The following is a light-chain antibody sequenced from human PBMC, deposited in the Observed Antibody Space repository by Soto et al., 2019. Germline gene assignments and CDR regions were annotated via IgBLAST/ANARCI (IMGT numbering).Light chain of an antibody. CDR1: QSVASRN. J-gene: IGKJ1*01. CDR2: GAS. CDR3: QHFGNSLWT. V-gene: IGKV3-20*01. Sequence: EIVLTQSQGTLSLSPGERATLSCRASQSVASRNLAWYQQKSGQAPRLLIYGASSRAIHTPDRFSGSGSGTDFTLTISGLEPEDFAVYYCQHFGNSLWTFGQGTKVEI.